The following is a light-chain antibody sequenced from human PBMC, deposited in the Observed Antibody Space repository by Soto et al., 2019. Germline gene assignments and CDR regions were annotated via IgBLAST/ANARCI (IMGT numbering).Light chain of an antibody. CDR2: DNN. CDR3: GTWDSSLSAVV. CDR1: SSNIGNND. Sequence: QAVVTQPPSVSAAPGQKVTISCSGSSSNIGNNDVSWYQQFPGTTPRLLIYDNNERPSEIPDRFSGSKSGTSATLGITGLQTGDEADYYCGTWDSSLSAVVFGGGTQLTVL. V-gene: IGLV1-51*01. J-gene: IGLJ2*01.